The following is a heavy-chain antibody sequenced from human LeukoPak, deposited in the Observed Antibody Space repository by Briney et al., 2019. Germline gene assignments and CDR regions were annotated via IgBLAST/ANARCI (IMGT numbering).Heavy chain of an antibody. CDR1: GYTFTGYY. J-gene: IGHJ5*02. CDR3: ARGPKFCSSTSCPNWFDP. D-gene: IGHD2-2*01. Sequence: ASVKVSCKASGYTFTGYYMHWVRQAPGQGLEWMGWISPNSGGTNYAQKFQGRVTMTRDTSISTAYMELSRLRSDDTAVYYCARGPKFCSSTSCPNWFDPWGQGTLVTVSS. V-gene: IGHV1-2*02. CDR2: ISPNSGGT.